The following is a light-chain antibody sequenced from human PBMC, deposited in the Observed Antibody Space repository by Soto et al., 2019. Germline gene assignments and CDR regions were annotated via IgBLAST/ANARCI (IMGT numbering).Light chain of an antibody. V-gene: IGKV1-39*01. J-gene: IGKJ1*01. CDR2: TAS. Sequence: DIQMTQSPSSLSASVGDRVTISCRASQSISVYLNWYQHKPGKAPKVLIYTASNLQSAVPSRFSGSGSGTDFTLTISSLQPEDFATYYCQQSYINPRTFGQGTKVDIK. CDR3: QQSYINPRT. CDR1: QSISVY.